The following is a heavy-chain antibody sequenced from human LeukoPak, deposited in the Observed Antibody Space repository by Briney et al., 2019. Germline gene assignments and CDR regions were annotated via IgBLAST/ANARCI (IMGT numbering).Heavy chain of an antibody. CDR2: FDPEDGET. CDR1: GYTFTGYY. J-gene: IGHJ6*02. D-gene: IGHD1-26*01. CDR3: ATVMGAMYYYYGMDV. Sequence: ASVKVSCKASGYTFTGYYMHWVRQAPGKGLEWMGGFDPEDGETIYAQKFQGRVTMTEDTSTDTAYMELSSLRSEDTAVYYCATVMGAMYYYYGMDVWGQGTTVTVSS. V-gene: IGHV1-24*01.